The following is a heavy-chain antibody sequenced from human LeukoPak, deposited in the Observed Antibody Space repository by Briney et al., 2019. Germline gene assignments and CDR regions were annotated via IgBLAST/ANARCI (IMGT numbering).Heavy chain of an antibody. D-gene: IGHD2-15*01. CDR2: IRSKSYGGTP. CDR1: GFSFGDYA. Sequence: GGSLRLSCTASGFSFGDYAMNWVRQAPGKGLEWVGFIRSKSYGGTPEYAASVKGGFTISRDDSNSIAYLQMNSLKTEDTAVYYCARVTYRSGGGCSLDPWGQGTLVTVSS. CDR3: ARVTYRSGGGCSLDP. J-gene: IGHJ5*02. V-gene: IGHV3-49*04.